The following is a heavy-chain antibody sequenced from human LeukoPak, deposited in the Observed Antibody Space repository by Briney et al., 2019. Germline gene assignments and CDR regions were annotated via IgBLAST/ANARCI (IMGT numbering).Heavy chain of an antibody. CDR1: GYTFTGYY. CDR2: INPNSGGT. Sequence: ASVKVSCKASGYTFTGYYMHWVRQAPGQGLEWMGWINPNSGGTNYAQKFQGRVTMTRDTSISTAYMELSRLRSDDTAVYYCARGRGSGWYGYYYYYMDVWGKGTTVTVSS. V-gene: IGHV1-2*02. CDR3: ARGRGSGWYGYYYYYMDV. D-gene: IGHD6-19*01. J-gene: IGHJ6*03.